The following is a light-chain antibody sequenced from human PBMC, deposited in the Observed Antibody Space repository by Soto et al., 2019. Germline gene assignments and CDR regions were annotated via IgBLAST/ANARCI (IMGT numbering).Light chain of an antibody. CDR1: SRDVGTYSL. V-gene: IGLV2-23*01. Sequence: QSALTQPASVSGSPGQSITISCTGSSRDVGTYSLVSWYQQHPGKAPKLMIYEGSKRPSGVSNRFSGSKSGNRASLTISGLQTDDEADYYCCSYAMFGGGTKVTVL. J-gene: IGLJ3*02. CDR3: CSYAM. CDR2: EGS.